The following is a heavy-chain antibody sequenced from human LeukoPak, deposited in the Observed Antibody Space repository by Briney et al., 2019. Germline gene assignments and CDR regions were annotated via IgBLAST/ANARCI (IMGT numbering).Heavy chain of an antibody. CDR1: SGSITNYY. CDR2: IYYSGNT. D-gene: IGHD5-18*01. CDR3: ARGVQLWLGNWFDP. Sequence: SETLSLTCTVSSGSITNYYWSWIRQPPGKGLEWVGFIYYSGNTNYNPSLKSRVTISVDTSKNQFSLKLSSVTAAGTAVYYCARGVQLWLGNWFDPWGQGTLVTVSS. V-gene: IGHV4-59*08. J-gene: IGHJ5*02.